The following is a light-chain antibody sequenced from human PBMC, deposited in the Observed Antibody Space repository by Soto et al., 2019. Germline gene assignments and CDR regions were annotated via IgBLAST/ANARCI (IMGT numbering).Light chain of an antibody. Sequence: DIQMTQSPSTLSASVGDRVTITCRASQSISSWLAWYQQKPGKAPKVLIYKASSLESGVPSRFSGSGSGTEFTLTISSLQPDDFATYYCQQYNSDSETCGQGTKVEMK. CDR2: KAS. V-gene: IGKV1-5*03. J-gene: IGKJ1*01. CDR3: QQYNSDSET. CDR1: QSISSW.